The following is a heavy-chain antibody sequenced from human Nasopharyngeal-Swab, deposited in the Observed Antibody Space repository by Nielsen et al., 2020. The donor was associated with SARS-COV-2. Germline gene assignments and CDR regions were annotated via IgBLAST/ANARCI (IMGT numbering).Heavy chain of an antibody. D-gene: IGHD3-16*02. CDR3: ARLELSLGAFDI. Sequence: SETLSLTCAVSGSSISSGYYWGWIRQPPGKGLEWIGSIYHSGSTYYNPSLKSRVTISVDTSKNQFSLKLSSVTAADTAVYYCARLELSLGAFDIWGQGTMVTVSS. V-gene: IGHV4-38-2*01. CDR1: GSSISSGYY. CDR2: IYHSGST. J-gene: IGHJ3*02.